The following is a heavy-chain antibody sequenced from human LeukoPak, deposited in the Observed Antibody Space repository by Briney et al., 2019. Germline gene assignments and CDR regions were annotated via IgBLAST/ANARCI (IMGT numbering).Heavy chain of an antibody. J-gene: IGHJ3*02. V-gene: IGHV1-69*05. Sequence: ASVKVSCKASGGTFSSYAISWVRQAPGQGLEWMGGIVPIFGTANYAQKFQGRVTITTDESTSTAYMELSSLRSEDTAVYYCARGAAAARSLDAFDIWGQGTMVTVSS. D-gene: IGHD6-6*01. CDR2: IVPIFGTA. CDR1: GGTFSSYA. CDR3: ARGAAAARSLDAFDI.